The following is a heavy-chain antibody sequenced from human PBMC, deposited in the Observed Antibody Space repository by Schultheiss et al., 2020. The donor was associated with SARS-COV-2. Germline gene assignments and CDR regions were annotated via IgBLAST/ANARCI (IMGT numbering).Heavy chain of an antibody. CDR2: INAGNGNT. V-gene: IGHV1-3*01. Sequence: ASVKVSCKASGYTFTSYAMHWVRQAPGQRLEWMGWINAGNGNTKYSQKFQGRVTITRDTSASTAYMELSSLRSEDTAVYYCARATWEMATIRYQYFDLWGRGTLVTVSS. CDR1: GYTFTSYA. D-gene: IGHD5-24*01. J-gene: IGHJ2*01. CDR3: ARATWEMATIRYQYFDL.